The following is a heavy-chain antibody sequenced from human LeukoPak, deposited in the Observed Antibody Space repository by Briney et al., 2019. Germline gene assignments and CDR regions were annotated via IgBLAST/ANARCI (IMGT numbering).Heavy chain of an antibody. CDR3: ARAHYGSDDWWDP. Sequence: ASVQVSCKASGYTFTSYGISWVRQPPGPGLEWMGWISAYNGNTNYAQKLQGRVTMTTDTSTSTAYMELRSLRSDDTAVYYCARAHYGSDDWWDPWGEGTMVTVSS. V-gene: IGHV1-18*01. CDR1: GYTFTSYG. CDR2: ISAYNGNT. D-gene: IGHD3-10*01. J-gene: IGHJ5*02.